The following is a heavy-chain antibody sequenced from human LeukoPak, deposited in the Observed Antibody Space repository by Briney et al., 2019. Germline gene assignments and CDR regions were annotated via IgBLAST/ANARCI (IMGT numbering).Heavy chain of an antibody. D-gene: IGHD5-12*01. Sequence: SETLSLTCTVSGGSISSYYWSWIRQPPGKGLEWIGYIYYSGSTNYNPSLKSRVTISVDTSKNQFSLKLSSVIAADTAVYYCARDKGDGYNYAGGFDYWGQGTLVTVSS. J-gene: IGHJ4*02. CDR2: IYYSGST. CDR1: GGSISSYY. V-gene: IGHV4-59*01. CDR3: ARDKGDGYNYAGGFDY.